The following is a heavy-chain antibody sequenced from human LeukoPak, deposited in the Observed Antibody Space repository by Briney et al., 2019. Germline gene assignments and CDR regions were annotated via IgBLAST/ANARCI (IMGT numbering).Heavy chain of an antibody. V-gene: IGHV3-23*01. CDR3: AKDRGSSWYPGWFDP. CDR1: GFTFSSYA. D-gene: IGHD6-13*01. J-gene: IGHJ5*02. CDR2: ISGSGGST. Sequence: GGSLRLSCAASGFTFSSYAMSWVRQAPGKGLEWVSAISGSGGSTYYADSVKGRFTISRDNSTNTLYLQMNSLRAEDTAVYYCAKDRGSSWYPGWFDPWGQGTLVTVSS.